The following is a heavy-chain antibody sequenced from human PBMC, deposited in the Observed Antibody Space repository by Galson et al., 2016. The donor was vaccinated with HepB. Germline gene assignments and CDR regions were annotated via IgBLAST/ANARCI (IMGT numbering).Heavy chain of an antibody. Sequence: SETLSLTCTVSGGSISSSAYHWGWIRQPPGKGLEWIGTINYSGNTYYKPSLKSRVTISVDTSKNQFSLKLSSVTAADTAVYYCAVHARLDGFDPWGQGTLVTVSS. CDR1: GGSISSSAYH. CDR3: AVHARLDGFDP. J-gene: IGHJ5*02. V-gene: IGHV4-39*01. D-gene: IGHD1-1*01. CDR2: INYSGNT.